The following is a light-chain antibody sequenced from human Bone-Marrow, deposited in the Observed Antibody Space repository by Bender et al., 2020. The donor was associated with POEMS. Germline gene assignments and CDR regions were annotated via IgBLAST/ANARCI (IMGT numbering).Light chain of an antibody. J-gene: IGLJ2*01. CDR2: DVS. CDR1: TSDIGTYNY. Sequence: QSALTQPASVSGSPGQSITISCTGTTSDIGTYNYVSWFQQHPGKAPKLLIYDVSNRPSGVSNRFSASKSGNTASLTISGLQAEDEADYCCQAWDSSTAVVFGGGTKLTVL. CDR3: QAWDSSTAVV. V-gene: IGLV2-14*01.